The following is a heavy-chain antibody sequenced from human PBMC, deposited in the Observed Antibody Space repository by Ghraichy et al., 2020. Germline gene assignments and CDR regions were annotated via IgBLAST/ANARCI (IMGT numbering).Heavy chain of an antibody. CDR3: ARDLSGTTVTTGDYYYYGMDV. Sequence: SCTVSGGSISSYYWSWIRQPPGKGLEWIGYIYYSGSTNYNPSLKSRVTISVDTSKNQFSLKLSSVTAADTAVYYCARDLSGTTVTTGDYYYYGMDVWGQGTTVTVSS. CDR1: GGSISSYY. CDR2: IYYSGST. V-gene: IGHV4-59*01. D-gene: IGHD4-11*01. J-gene: IGHJ6*02.